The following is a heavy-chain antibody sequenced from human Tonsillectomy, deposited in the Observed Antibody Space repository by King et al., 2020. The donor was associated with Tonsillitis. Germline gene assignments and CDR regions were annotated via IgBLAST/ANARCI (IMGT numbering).Heavy chain of an antibody. CDR2: ISYDGSKT. D-gene: IGHD3-22*01. CDR3: ARDPPYYDSSGS. V-gene: IGHV3-30*04. Sequence: VQLVESGGGVVQPGRSLRLSCAASRFTFSTYAMHWVRQAPGKGLEWVAIISYDGSKTYYADSVKGRFTISRDNSKNTLYLQMNSLRVEDTAVYYCARDPPYYDSSGSWGLGTLVTVSS. CDR1: RFTFSTYA. J-gene: IGHJ5*02.